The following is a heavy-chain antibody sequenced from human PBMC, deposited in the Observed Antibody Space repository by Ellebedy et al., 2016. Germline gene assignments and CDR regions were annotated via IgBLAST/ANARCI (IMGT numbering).Heavy chain of an antibody. J-gene: IGHJ3*01. CDR3: TRGGLDNSFDV. V-gene: IGHV3-48*02. D-gene: IGHD3-16*01. CDR1: GFTFTSYS. Sequence: GESLKISCIVSGFTFTSYSMKWVRQTPGKGLEWVSYISPSSGSTIYYADSVKGRFTISRDNAKNSVYLQMNSLRDEDTAVYYCTRGGLDNSFDVWGQGTMVTVSS. CDR2: ISPSSGSTI.